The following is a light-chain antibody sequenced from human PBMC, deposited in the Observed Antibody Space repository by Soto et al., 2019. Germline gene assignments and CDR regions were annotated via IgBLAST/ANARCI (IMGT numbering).Light chain of an antibody. Sequence: GDIVTITCRASLNIGDSLSWFQQKAGKPPTQLIYGASALQSGVPVRFSGSASGTDFTLTIRNMQREDFATYYCLQTYNLPRTFGQGTKVDIK. CDR3: LQTYNLPRT. V-gene: IGKV1-39*01. CDR1: LNIGDS. CDR2: GAS. J-gene: IGKJ1*01.